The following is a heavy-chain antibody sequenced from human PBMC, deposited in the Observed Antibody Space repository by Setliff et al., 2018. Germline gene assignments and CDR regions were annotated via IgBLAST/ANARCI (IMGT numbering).Heavy chain of an antibody. Sequence: GESLKISCAASGFTVTDNYMSWVRQAPGKGLEWVSIIYSGGSTYYGDSVKGRFTISRDKSKNTVFLQMNSLRAEDTAVYYCARDPGPHAAHFRALGYGMDVWGQGATVTVS. J-gene: IGHJ6*02. CDR3: ARDPGPHAAHFRALGYGMDV. V-gene: IGHV3-66*01. CDR2: IYSGGST. CDR1: GFTVTDNY. D-gene: IGHD6-13*01.